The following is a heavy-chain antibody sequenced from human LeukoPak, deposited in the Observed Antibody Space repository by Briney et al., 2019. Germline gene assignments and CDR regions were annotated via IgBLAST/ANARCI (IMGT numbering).Heavy chain of an antibody. V-gene: IGHV1-46*01. D-gene: IGHD5-12*01. CDR3: ASGGYDWDASDY. Sequence: ASVKVTCKASGNSYIHWVRQAPGQWLEWMGMINPSGGGTSYAQKFQGRVTMTRDRSTSIVYMELSSLRSEDTAVYFCASGGYDWDASDYWGQGTPVTVSS. CDR2: INPSGGGT. J-gene: IGHJ4*02. CDR1: GNSY.